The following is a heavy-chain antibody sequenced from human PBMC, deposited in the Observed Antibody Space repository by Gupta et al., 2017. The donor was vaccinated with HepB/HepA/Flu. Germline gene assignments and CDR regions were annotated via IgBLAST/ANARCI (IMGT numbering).Heavy chain of an antibody. CDR2: ISYDGNNK. D-gene: IGHD6-13*01. V-gene: IGHV3-30-3*01. CDR1: GFTFSHYA. J-gene: IGHJ4*02. CDR3: SRGGYTTNWYPNGY. Sequence: QVQLVASGGDVVQPGGSLRRSCEASGFTFSHYATHWDRQAPGKGLEWVAVISYDGNNKYYADSVKGRFTISRDNSKNTLYLQMNSLRGEDTAVYFCSRGGYTTNWYPNGYWGQGTLVTVSS.